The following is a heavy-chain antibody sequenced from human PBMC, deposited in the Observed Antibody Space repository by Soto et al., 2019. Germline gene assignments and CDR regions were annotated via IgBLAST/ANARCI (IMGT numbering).Heavy chain of an antibody. Sequence: PGGSLRLSCAASGFTVSSSYISWVRQAPGKRLEWVSTIYSSGSTYYADSVRGRFTISRDDSKNTLYLQMNSLSVDDTAVYYCKREASGRGWCSRGSFESWGKGPLVTVSS. V-gene: IGHV3-66*01. CDR3: KREASGRGWCSRGSFES. D-gene: IGHD6-19*01. CDR2: IYSSGST. CDR1: GFTVSSSY. J-gene: IGHJ5*01.